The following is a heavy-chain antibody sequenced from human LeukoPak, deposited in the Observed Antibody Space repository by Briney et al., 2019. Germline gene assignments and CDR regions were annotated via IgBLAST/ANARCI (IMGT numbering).Heavy chain of an antibody. CDR3: ARHGALYSSGWLNYFDY. J-gene: IGHJ4*02. CDR1: GDSITSYY. CDR2: IYYTGST. D-gene: IGHD6-19*01. Sequence: PSETLSLTCTVSGDSITSYYWSWVRQPPGKGLEWIGYIYYTGSTNYNPSLKSRVTMSVDTSKNQFSLKLTSVTAADTAVYYCARHGALYSSGWLNYFDYWGQGTLVTVSS. V-gene: IGHV4-59*08.